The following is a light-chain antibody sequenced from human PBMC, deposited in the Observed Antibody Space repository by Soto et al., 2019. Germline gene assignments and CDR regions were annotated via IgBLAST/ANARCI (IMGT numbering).Light chain of an antibody. J-gene: IGKJ5*01. Sequence: DIHMTQSPSSLSASVGYTFTITCRSSQDVGRWLSWYQQKPGKAPKILIFATSSLQSGVPSRFRGSGSGTDFTLTISSLQSEDFETYYCQQARSFPVTFGQGTRLEIK. V-gene: IGKV1D-12*01. CDR1: QDVGRW. CDR2: ATS. CDR3: QQARSFPVT.